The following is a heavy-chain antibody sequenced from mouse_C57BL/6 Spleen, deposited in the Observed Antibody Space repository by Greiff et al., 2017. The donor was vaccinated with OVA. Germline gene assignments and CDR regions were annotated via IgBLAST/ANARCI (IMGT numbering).Heavy chain of an antibody. CDR2: IWSDGST. V-gene: IGHV2-6-1*01. CDR3: ARHYDGSSSYAMDY. D-gene: IGHD1-1*01. Sequence: QVQLKESGPGLVAPSQSLSITCTVSGFSLTSYGVHWVRQPPGKGLEWLVVIWSDGSTTYNSALKSRLSISKDNSKSQVFLKMNSLQTDDTAMYYCARHYDGSSSYAMDYWGQGTSVTVSS. CDR1: GFSLTSYG. J-gene: IGHJ4*01.